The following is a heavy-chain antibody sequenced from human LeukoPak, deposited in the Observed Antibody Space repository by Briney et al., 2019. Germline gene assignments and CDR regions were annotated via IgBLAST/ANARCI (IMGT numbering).Heavy chain of an antibody. J-gene: IGHJ6*03. CDR1: GFSFSSYS. V-gene: IGHV3-21*04. CDR2: ISSSSSYI. Sequence: GGSLRLSCAASGFSFSSYSMNWVRQAPGKGLEWVSSISSSSSYIYYADSVKGRFTISRDNAKNSLYLQMNSLGAEDTAVYYCARDGGPRDYYYYYMDVWGKGTTVTIS. CDR3: ARDGGPRDYYYYYMDV.